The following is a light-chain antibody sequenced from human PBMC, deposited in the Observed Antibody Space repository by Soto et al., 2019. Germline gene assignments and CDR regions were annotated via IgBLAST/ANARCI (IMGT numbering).Light chain of an antibody. V-gene: IGLV2-14*03. J-gene: IGLJ1*01. CDR1: SSDVGAYNY. Sequence: QSALTQPASVSGSPGQSITISCTGTSSDVGAYNYVSWYQQYPGKAPKYIIYDVTNRPSGVSYRFSGSKSGNTASLTISGLLAEDEADYYCSSYTTSSTLYVFGTGTKLTVL. CDR2: DVT. CDR3: SSYTTSSTLYV.